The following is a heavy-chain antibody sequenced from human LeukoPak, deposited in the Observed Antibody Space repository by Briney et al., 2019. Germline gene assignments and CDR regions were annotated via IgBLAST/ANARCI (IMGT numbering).Heavy chain of an antibody. D-gene: IGHD6-19*01. CDR1: GGTFRRYA. V-gene: IGHV1-18*01. CDR2: ISAYNGNT. Sequence: ASVKVSCKTSGGTFRRYALNWVRQAPGQGLEWMGWISAYNGNTNYAQKLQGRVTMTTDTSTSTAYMELRSLRSDDTAVYYCARAYSSFPWGYWGQGTLVTVSS. CDR3: ARAYSSFPWGY. J-gene: IGHJ4*02.